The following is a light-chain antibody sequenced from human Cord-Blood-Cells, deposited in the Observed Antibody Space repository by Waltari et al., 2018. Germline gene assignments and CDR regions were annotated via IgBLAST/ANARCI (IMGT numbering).Light chain of an antibody. CDR1: SSDVGAYNY. J-gene: IGLJ2*01. V-gene: IGLV2-14*01. CDR3: SSYTSSSVV. Sequence: QSALTQPASVSGSPGQSITISCTRTSSDVGAYNYVSWYQQHPGKAPKLMIYDVSKRPSGVSNRFSGSKSGNTASLTISGLQAEDEADYYCSSYTSSSVVFGGGTKLTVL. CDR2: DVS.